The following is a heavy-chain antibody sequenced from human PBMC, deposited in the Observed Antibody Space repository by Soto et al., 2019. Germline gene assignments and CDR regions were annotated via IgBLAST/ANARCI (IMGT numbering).Heavy chain of an antibody. J-gene: IGHJ5*02. Sequence: GGSLRLSCAASGFTFSSYGMHWVRQAPGKGLEWVAVISYDGSNKYYADSVKGRFTISRDNSKNTLYLQMNSLRAEDTAVYYCAKDMGWFDPWGQGTLVTVSS. D-gene: IGHD3-10*01. V-gene: IGHV3-30*18. CDR2: ISYDGSNK. CDR1: GFTFSSYG. CDR3: AKDMGWFDP.